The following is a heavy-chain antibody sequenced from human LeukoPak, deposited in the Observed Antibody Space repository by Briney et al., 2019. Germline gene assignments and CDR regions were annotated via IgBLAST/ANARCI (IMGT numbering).Heavy chain of an antibody. J-gene: IGHJ4*02. Sequence: PSETLSLTCTVSGGSISSGSYYWSWIRQPAGKGLEWIGRIYTSGSTNYNPSLKSRVTISVDTSKNRFSLRLSSLTAADTAVYYCARAPHSPEGEYCFDYWGQGTLVTVSS. CDR3: ARAPHSPEGEYCFDY. V-gene: IGHV4-61*02. CDR1: GGSISSGSYY. D-gene: IGHD1-14*01. CDR2: IYTSGST.